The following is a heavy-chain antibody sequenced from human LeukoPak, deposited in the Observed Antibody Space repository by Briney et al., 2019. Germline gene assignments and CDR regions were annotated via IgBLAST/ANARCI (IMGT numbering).Heavy chain of an antibody. Sequence: GGSLRLSCAASGFIFSDYWMYWVRQAPGKGLVCVARISTDVSNTRYADSVKGRFTISRDNAKNTLYLQMNSLRAEDTAVYYCAKLPFPWLVRGGIDYWGQGTLVTVSS. V-gene: IGHV3-74*01. D-gene: IGHD6-19*01. CDR2: ISTDVSNT. CDR1: GFIFSDYW. J-gene: IGHJ4*02. CDR3: AKLPFPWLVRGGIDY.